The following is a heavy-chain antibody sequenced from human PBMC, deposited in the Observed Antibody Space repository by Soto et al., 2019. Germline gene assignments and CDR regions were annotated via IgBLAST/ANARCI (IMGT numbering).Heavy chain of an antibody. J-gene: IGHJ4*02. D-gene: IGHD3-9*01. CDR1: DESINSDKYY. Sequence: QLQLQESGPGLVKPSETLSLTCSVSDESINSDKYYWGWIRQPPGKGLEWIGSIYYRGNAYYNPSLQTRVTISLDKSKSQFSLKLNSVTAADSAVYFCARLEGLATISYYFDFWGPGALVTVSS. V-gene: IGHV4-39*01. CDR2: IYYRGNA. CDR3: ARLEGLATISYYFDF.